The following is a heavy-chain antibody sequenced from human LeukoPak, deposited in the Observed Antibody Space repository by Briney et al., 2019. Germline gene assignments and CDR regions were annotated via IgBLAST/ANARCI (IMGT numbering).Heavy chain of an antibody. V-gene: IGHV3-53*01. CDR3: AKDQSSHSGWFDP. CDR1: GFTVRSNY. D-gene: IGHD3-10*01. Sequence: PGGSLRLSCAASGFTVRSNYMSWVRQAPGKGLEWVSIIYSDGSTYYADSVKGRFTISRDNSKNTLYLQMNSLRAEDTAVYYCAKDQSSHSGWFDPWGQGTLVTVSS. CDR2: IYSDGST. J-gene: IGHJ5*02.